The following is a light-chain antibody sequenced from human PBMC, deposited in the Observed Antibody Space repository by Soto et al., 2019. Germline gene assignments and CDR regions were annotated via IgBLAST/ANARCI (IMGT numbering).Light chain of an antibody. CDR2: EVS. Sequence: SVLTQPASVSGSPGKSITISCTGTSSDVGGYNYVSWYQQHPGKAPKLMIYEVSNRPSGVSNRFSGSKSGNTASLTISGLQAEDEADYYCSSYTISSTLWVFGGGTKLTVL. CDR3: SSYTISSTLWV. V-gene: IGLV2-14*01. CDR1: SSDVGGYNY. J-gene: IGLJ3*02.